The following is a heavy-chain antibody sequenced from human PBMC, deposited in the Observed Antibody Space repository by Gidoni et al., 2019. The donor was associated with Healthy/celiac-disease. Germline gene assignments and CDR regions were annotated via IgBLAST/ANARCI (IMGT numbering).Heavy chain of an antibody. V-gene: IGHV3-30-3*01. J-gene: IGHJ6*02. CDR1: GFTFSSYA. CDR2: ISYDGSNK. D-gene: IGHD2-15*01. Sequence: QVQLVESGGGVVQPGRSLRLSCAASGFTFSSYAMHWVRLAPGKGLEWVAVISYDGSNKYYADSVKGRFTISRDNSKNTLYLQMNSLRAEDTAVYYCARDSGGDGMDVWGQGTTVTVSS. CDR3: ARDSGGDGMDV.